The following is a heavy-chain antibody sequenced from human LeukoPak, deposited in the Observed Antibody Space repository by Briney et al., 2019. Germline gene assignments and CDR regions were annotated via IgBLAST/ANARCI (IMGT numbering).Heavy chain of an antibody. J-gene: IGHJ4*02. Sequence: GESLKISCKSSGYSFTSYWIGWVRQMPGKGPEWMGIIYPGDSDTRYSPSFQGQVTISADKSISTAYLQWSSLKASDTAMYYCASGEIGYSSRSNFDYWGQGTLVTVSS. CDR3: ASGEIGYSSRSNFDY. CDR1: GYSFTSYW. CDR2: IYPGDSDT. D-gene: IGHD6-13*01. V-gene: IGHV5-51*01.